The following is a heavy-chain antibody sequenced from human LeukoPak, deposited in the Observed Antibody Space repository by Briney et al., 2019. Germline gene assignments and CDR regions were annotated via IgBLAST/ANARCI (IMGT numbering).Heavy chain of an antibody. J-gene: IGHJ4*02. D-gene: IGHD6-19*01. Sequence: ASVKVSCKASGYTFTGYYMHWVRQAPGQGLEWMGRINPNSGGTNYAQKFQGRVTMTRDTSISTAYMELSRLRSDDTAVYYCARDQWPVRLHATAPPDYWGQGTLVTVSS. CDR2: INPNSGGT. V-gene: IGHV1-2*06. CDR1: GYTFTGYY. CDR3: ARDQWPVRLHATAPPDY.